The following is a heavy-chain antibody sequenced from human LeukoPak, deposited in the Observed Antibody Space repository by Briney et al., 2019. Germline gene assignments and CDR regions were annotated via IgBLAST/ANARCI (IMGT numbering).Heavy chain of an antibody. Sequence: GGSLRLSCAASGFTFSSYAMSWVRQAPGKGLEWVSTISGSGGSTYYADFVKGRFTISRDNSKNTLSLQMSSLRVEDTAVYYCAKGSSSGWSGDYFDYWGQGTLVTVSS. J-gene: IGHJ4*02. V-gene: IGHV3-23*01. D-gene: IGHD6-19*01. CDR1: GFTFSSYA. CDR2: ISGSGGST. CDR3: AKGSSSGWSGDYFDY.